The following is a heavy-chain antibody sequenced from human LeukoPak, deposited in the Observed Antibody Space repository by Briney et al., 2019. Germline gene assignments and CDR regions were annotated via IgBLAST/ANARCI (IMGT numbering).Heavy chain of an antibody. CDR2: INHSGST. D-gene: IGHD3-22*01. CDR1: GGSFSGYY. Sequence: PSETLSLTCAVYGGSFSGYYWSWIRQPPGKGLEWIGEINHSGSTNYNPSLKSRVTISVDTSKNQFSLKLSSVTAADTAVYYCARGTIHFDSSGYYTFYFDYWGQGTLVTVSS. CDR3: ARGTIHFDSSGYYTFYFDY. V-gene: IGHV4-34*01. J-gene: IGHJ4*02.